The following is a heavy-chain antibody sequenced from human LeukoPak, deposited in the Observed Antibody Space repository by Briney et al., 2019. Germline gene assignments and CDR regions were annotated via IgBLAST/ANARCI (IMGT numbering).Heavy chain of an antibody. CDR2: ISYDGSNK. D-gene: IGHD1-26*01. CDR3: AKDFMAWELLYYFDY. CDR1: GFTFSSYG. J-gene: IGHJ4*02. V-gene: IGHV3-30*18. Sequence: GGSLRLSSAASGFTFSSYGMHWVRQAPGKGLEWVAVISYDGSNKYYADSVKGRFTISRDNSKNTLYLQMNSLRAEDTAVYYCAKDFMAWELLYYFDYWGQGTLVTVSS.